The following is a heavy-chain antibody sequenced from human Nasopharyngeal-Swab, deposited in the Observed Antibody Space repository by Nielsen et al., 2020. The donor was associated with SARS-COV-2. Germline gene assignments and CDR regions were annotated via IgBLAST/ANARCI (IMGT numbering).Heavy chain of an antibody. CDR3: ARDCSGGSCYSVVDDAFDI. Sequence: VRQAPGKGLEWVSSISSSSSYIYYADSVKGRFTISRDNAKNSLYLQMNSLRAEDTAVYYCARDCSGGSCYSVVDDAFDIWGLRTILTFSS. D-gene: IGHD2-15*01. J-gene: IGHJ3*02. CDR2: ISSSSSYI. V-gene: IGHV3-21*01.